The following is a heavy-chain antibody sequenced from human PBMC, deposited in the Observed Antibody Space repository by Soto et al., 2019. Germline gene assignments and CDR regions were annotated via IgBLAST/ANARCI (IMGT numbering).Heavy chain of an antibody. V-gene: IGHV4-30-2*01. CDR3: ARDKSYCSSTSCSNWFDP. D-gene: IGHD2-2*01. CDR1: GGSISSGGYS. J-gene: IGHJ5*02. CDR2: IYHSGST. Sequence: PSETLSLTCAVSGGSISSGGYSWSWIRQPPGKGLEWIGYIYHSGSTYYNPSLKSRVTISVDRSKNQFSLKLSSVTAADTAVYYCARDKSYCSSTSCSNWFDPWGQGTLVTVSS.